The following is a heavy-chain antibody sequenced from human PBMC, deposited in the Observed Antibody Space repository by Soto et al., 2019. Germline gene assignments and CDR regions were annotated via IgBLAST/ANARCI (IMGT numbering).Heavy chain of an antibody. V-gene: IGHV4-59*01. D-gene: IGHD3-10*01. CDR3: ARATGVDP. Sequence: QVQLQESGPGLVKPSETLSLTCTVSGGSISSYYWSWIRQPPGKGLEWIGYIYYSGSTNYNPSLTSRVTISVDTSKNQFSLKLSSVTAADTAVYYCARATGVDPWGQGTLVTVSS. CDR2: IYYSGST. J-gene: IGHJ5*02. CDR1: GGSISSYY.